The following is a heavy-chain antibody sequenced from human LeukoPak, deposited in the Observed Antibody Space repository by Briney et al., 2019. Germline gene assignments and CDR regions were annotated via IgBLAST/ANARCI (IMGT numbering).Heavy chain of an antibody. Sequence: SVNVSCQACGGTLRRYASSWVRQPPGQGLEWMGGIIPIFGTVHYPQKFQGRVTLTADESTNTAYMELSSLRSEDTAVYYCARALPRGTIFVFGSGAMGVWGKGTTVTVSS. CDR3: ARALPRGTIFVFGSGAMGV. CDR2: IIPIFGTV. D-gene: IGHD1-14*01. CDR1: GGTLRRYA. J-gene: IGHJ6*04. V-gene: IGHV1-69*01.